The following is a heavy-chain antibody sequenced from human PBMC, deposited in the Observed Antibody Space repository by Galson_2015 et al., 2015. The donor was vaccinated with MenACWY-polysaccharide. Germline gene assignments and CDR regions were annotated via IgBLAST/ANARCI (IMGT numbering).Heavy chain of an antibody. D-gene: IGHD5-18*01. CDR3: ARQRGYSYGYNDY. Sequence: SLRLSCAASGITFSHYAMTWVRQAPGKGLEWVANINLDGRDKYYVDSVRGRFTISRDNARNSLYLQMNSLRVEDTAVYYCARQRGYSYGYNDYWGQGTLVTVSS. J-gene: IGHJ4*02. CDR2: INLDGRDK. V-gene: IGHV3-7*01. CDR1: GITFSHYA.